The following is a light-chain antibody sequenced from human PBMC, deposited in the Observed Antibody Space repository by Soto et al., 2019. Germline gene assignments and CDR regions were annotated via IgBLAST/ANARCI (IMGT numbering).Light chain of an antibody. CDR1: SSDVGVYNY. CDR3: SSYAGRNNFYV. CDR2: EVN. V-gene: IGLV2-8*01. J-gene: IGLJ1*01. Sequence: QSVLTQPPSASGSPGQSGAISCTGTSSDVGVYNYVSGYQQYPGKAPKLMIYEVNKRPSGVPDRFSGSKSGNTASLTVSGLQAEDEADYYCSSYAGRNNFYVFGTGTKVTVL.